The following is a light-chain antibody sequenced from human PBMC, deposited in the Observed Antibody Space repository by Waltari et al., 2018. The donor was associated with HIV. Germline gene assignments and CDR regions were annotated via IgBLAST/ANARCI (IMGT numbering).Light chain of an antibody. Sequence: QSALTQPRSVSGSPGQSVAISCTGTSTDVSGSASVAWYQQHPGKAPKLMIFDVNKRPSGVPDRFSGSKSGNSASLTISGLQAEDEADYSCCSYAGSNTFVFGGGTKLTVL. CDR2: DVN. CDR1: STDVSGSAS. CDR3: CSYAGSNTFV. V-gene: IGLV2-11*01. J-gene: IGLJ2*01.